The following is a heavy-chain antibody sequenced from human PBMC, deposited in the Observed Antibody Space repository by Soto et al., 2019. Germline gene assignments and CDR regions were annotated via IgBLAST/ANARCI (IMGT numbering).Heavy chain of an antibody. V-gene: IGHV1-2*04. CDR2: INPNSGGT. CDR1: GYTFTGYY. D-gene: IGHD1-26*01. Sequence: QVQLVQSGAEVKKPGASVKVSCKASGYTFTGYYMHWVRQAPGQGLEWMGWINPNSGGTNYAQKFQGWVTITRDTSISTAYMELSRLRSDDTAVYYCARDSSGSYYDFDYWGQGTLVTVSS. CDR3: ARDSSGSYYDFDY. J-gene: IGHJ4*02.